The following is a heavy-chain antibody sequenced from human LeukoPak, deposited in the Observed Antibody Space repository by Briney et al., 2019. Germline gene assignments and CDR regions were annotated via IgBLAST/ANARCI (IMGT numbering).Heavy chain of an antibody. CDR1: GGTFTSYA. CDR3: ARDQFPARALDP. V-gene: IGHV1-69*13. Sequence: SVKVSCKASGGTFTSYAISWVRQAPAQGLEWMGRIIPIFGTANYAQKFQGRVTITADESTSTAYMELSSLRSEDTAVYYCARDQFPARALDPWGQGTPVTVSS. J-gene: IGHJ5*02. CDR2: IIPIFGTA.